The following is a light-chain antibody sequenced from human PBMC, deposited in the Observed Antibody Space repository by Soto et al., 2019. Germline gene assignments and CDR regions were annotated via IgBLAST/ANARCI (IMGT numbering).Light chain of an antibody. Sequence: VLTQPASVSGSPGHSITISCTGTRSDVGGYNYVSWYQQHPGKAPKLMIYDVSNRPSGVSNRFSGSKSGNTASLTISGLQAEDEADYYCSSYTSSSPYVFGTGTKVTVL. CDR1: RSDVGGYNY. V-gene: IGLV2-14*01. CDR3: SSYTSSSPYV. CDR2: DVS. J-gene: IGLJ1*01.